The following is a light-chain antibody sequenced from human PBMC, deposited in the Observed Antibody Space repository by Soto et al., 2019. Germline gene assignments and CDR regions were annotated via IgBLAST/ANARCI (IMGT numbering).Light chain of an antibody. CDR1: QSVSSNY. J-gene: IGKJ1*01. CDR2: GAS. CDR3: QQYGSSYPWT. V-gene: IGKV3-20*01. Sequence: EIVLTQSPGTLSLSPGERATLSCRASQSVSSNYLAWYQQKPGQAPRLLIYGASSRATGIPDRFSGSGSGTGFTLTIRRLEPEDFAVYYCQQYGSSYPWTFGQGTKVDI.